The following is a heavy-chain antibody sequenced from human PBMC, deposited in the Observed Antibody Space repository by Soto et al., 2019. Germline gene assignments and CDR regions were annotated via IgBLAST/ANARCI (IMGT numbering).Heavy chain of an antibody. CDR3: AKDFFGVVIMDYFDY. Sequence: EVQLLESGGGLVQPGGSLRLSCAASGFTFSSYAMSWVRQAPGKGLEWVSAISGSGGSTYYADSVKGRFTISRDNSKNTLDLQMNSLRAEDTAVYYCAKDFFGVVIMDYFDYWGQGTLVTVSS. CDR1: GFTFSSYA. V-gene: IGHV3-23*01. D-gene: IGHD3-3*01. J-gene: IGHJ4*02. CDR2: ISGSGGST.